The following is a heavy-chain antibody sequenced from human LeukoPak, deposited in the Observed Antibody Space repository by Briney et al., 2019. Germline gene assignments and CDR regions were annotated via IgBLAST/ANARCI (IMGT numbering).Heavy chain of an antibody. CDR1: GGSISSYY. D-gene: IGHD6-19*01. J-gene: IGHJ4*02. V-gene: IGHV4-59*07. CDR2: FYYSGST. CDR3: ARGGSPSIAVAGSIDY. Sequence: PADTLSLTCTVSGGSISSYYWSWIRQPPGKGLEWNGYFYYSGSTNYNPSLKSRVTISVDTSKNQFSLKLSSVTAADTAVYYCARGGSPSIAVAGSIDYWGQGTLVTVSS.